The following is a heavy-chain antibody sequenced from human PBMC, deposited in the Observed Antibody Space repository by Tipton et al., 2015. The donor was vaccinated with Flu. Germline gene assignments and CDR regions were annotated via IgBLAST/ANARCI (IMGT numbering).Heavy chain of an antibody. CDR2: IFHTGNT. V-gene: IGHV4-38-2*02. CDR3: ASGSTHAVVPAAMPYYYYGVDV. Sequence: TLSLTCTISGSSISSRYYWGWIRQPPGKGLEWIGNIFHTGNTYYNPSLKSRVTFSVDRSKNQFSLTVSSVTAADTAVYYCASGSTHAVVPAAMPYYYYGVDVWGQGTTVTVSS. D-gene: IGHD2-2*01. CDR1: GSSISSRYY. J-gene: IGHJ6*02.